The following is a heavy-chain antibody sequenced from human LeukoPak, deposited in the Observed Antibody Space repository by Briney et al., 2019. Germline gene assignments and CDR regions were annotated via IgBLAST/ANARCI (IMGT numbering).Heavy chain of an antibody. Sequence: PGGSLRPSCAASGFTFSSYAMSWVRQAPGKGLEWVSAISGSGGSTYYADSVKGRFTISRDNSKNTLYLQMNSLRAEDTAVYYCAKERRITIFGVGKGFDPWGQGTLVTVSS. CDR3: AKERRITIFGVGKGFDP. J-gene: IGHJ5*02. V-gene: IGHV3-23*01. CDR2: ISGSGGST. D-gene: IGHD3-3*01. CDR1: GFTFSSYA.